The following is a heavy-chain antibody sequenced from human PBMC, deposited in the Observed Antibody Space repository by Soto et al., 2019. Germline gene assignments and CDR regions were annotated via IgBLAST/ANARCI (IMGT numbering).Heavy chain of an antibody. D-gene: IGHD6-6*01. CDR1: GFTFSGSA. CDR2: IRSKANSCAT. J-gene: IGHJ4*02. Sequence: XGCLRRSGSASGFTFSGSAMHWVRQASGKGLEWVGRIRSKANSCATAYAASVKGRFTISRDDSKNKAYLQMNSLKTEDTAVYYCTRSLEYSSSSLDHWGPGTLVTVSS. CDR3: TRSLEYSSSSLDH. V-gene: IGHV3-73*01.